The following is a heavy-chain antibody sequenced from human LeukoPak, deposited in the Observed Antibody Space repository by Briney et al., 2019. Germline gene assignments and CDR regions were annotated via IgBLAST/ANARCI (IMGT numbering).Heavy chain of an antibody. CDR3: AREGYSWSPRINYYYYYYMDV. J-gene: IGHJ6*03. CDR1: GITLSNYG. CDR2: ISSNGGST. V-gene: IGHV3-64*01. D-gene: IGHD5-18*01. Sequence: GGSLRLSCAVSGITLSNYGMSWVRQAPGKGLEYVSAISSNGGSTYYANSVKGRFTISRDNSKNTLYLQMGSLRAEDMAVYYCAREGYSWSPRINYYYYYYMDVWGKGTTVTVSS.